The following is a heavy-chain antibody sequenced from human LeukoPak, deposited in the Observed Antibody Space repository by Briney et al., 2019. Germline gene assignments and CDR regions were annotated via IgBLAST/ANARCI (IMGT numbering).Heavy chain of an antibody. CDR3: AKSGTTVTTPDY. CDR2: IWYDGSNK. CDR1: GFTVSNNY. Sequence: GGSLRLSCAASGFTVSNNYMSWVRQTPGEGLEWVAVIWYDGSNKYYADSVKGRFTISRDNSKSTLYLQMNSLRAEDTAVYYCAKSGTTVTTPDYWGQGTLVTVSS. V-gene: IGHV3-33*06. D-gene: IGHD4-17*01. J-gene: IGHJ4*02.